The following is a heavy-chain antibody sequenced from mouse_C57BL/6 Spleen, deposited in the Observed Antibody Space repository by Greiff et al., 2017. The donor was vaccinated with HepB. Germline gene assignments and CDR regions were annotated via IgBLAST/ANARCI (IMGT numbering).Heavy chain of an antibody. D-gene: IGHD4-1*01. Sequence: EVKLQQSGPELVKPGASVKISCKASGYTFTDYYMNWVKQSHGKSLEWIGDINPNNGGTSYNQKFKGKATLTVDKSSSTAYMELRSLTSEDSAVYYCANWEDFDYWGQGTTLTVSS. CDR1: GYTFTDYY. V-gene: IGHV1-26*01. J-gene: IGHJ2*01. CDR2: INPNNGGT. CDR3: ANWEDFDY.